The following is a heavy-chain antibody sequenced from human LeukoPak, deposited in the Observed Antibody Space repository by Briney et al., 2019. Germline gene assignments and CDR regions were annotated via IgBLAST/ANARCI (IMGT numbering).Heavy chain of an antibody. Sequence: GASVKVSCKASGYTFTSYGISWVRQAPGQGLEWMGWISAYNGNTNYAQRLQGRVTMTTDTSTSTAYMELRSLRSDDTAVYYCAREPHNWNDDYFDYWGQGTLVTVSP. J-gene: IGHJ4*02. D-gene: IGHD1-20*01. CDR2: ISAYNGNT. V-gene: IGHV1-18*01. CDR1: GYTFTSYG. CDR3: AREPHNWNDDYFDY.